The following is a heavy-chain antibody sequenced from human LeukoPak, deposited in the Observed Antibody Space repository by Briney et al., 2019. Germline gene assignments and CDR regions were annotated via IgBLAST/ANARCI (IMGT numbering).Heavy chain of an antibody. V-gene: IGHV3-30*04. CDR1: GFTFSSYA. CDR2: ISYDGSNK. CDR3: AREVTLRYFDWLLYPIFAHHSFDY. D-gene: IGHD3-9*01. J-gene: IGHJ4*02. Sequence: PGGSLRLSCAASGFTFSSYAMHWVRQAPGKGLEWVAVISYDGSNKYYADSVKGRFTISRDNSKNTLYLQMNSLRAEDTAVYYCAREVTLRYFDWLLYPIFAHHSFDYWGQGTLVTVSS.